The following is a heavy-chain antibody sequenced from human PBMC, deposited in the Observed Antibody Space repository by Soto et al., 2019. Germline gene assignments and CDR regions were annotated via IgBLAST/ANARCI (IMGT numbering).Heavy chain of an antibody. V-gene: IGHV1-3*01. J-gene: IGHJ3*02. D-gene: IGHD6-6*01. CDR1: GYTFTSYS. Sequence: ASVKVSLQASGYTFTSYSIHWVRQAPGQRLEWMGWINAGNGNTKYSQKFRGRVTITRDTSASTAYMELSSLRSEDTAVYYCARARIAARPLDAFDIWGQGTMVTVSS. CDR2: INAGNGNT. CDR3: ARARIAARPLDAFDI.